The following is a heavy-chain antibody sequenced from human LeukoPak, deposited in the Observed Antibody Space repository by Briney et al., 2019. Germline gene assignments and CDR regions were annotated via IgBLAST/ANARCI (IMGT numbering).Heavy chain of an antibody. CDR3: ARGVGAAYYYYMDG. CDR1: GGSFSGYY. D-gene: IGHD2-15*01. Sequence: SETLSLTCAVYGGSFSGYYWSWIRQPPGKGLEWVGEINHSGSTNYNPSLKSRVTISVDTSKNQFSLKLSSVTAADTAVYYCARGVGAAYYYYMDGWGKGTTVTVSS. CDR2: INHSGST. J-gene: IGHJ6*03. V-gene: IGHV4-34*01.